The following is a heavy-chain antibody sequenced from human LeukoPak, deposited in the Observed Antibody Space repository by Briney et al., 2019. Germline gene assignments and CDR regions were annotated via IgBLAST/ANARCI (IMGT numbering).Heavy chain of an antibody. J-gene: IGHJ6*03. V-gene: IGHV4-61*01. D-gene: IGHD2-2*01. CDR2: IYYSGST. Sequence: PSETLSLTCTVSGDSISSGSYYWSWIRQPPGKGLEWIGYIYYSGSTNYNPSLKSRVTISVDTSKNQFSLKLSSVTAADTAVYYCARNGGVVPAVGGFYYYYYYMDVWGKGTTVTVSS. CDR3: ARNGGVVPAVGGFYYYYYYMDV. CDR1: GDSISSGSYY.